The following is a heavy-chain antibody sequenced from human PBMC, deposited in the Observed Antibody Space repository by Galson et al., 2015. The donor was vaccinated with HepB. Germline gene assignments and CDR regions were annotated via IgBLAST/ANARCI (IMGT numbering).Heavy chain of an antibody. CDR3: ARIPIPRLPYWYFDL. CDR1: GYSFTIYY. CDR2: INPGDGTT. Sequence: SVKVSCKASGYSFTIYYLHWLRQAPGQGLEWMGVINPGDGTTTYAQIFRGRVTMTTDTSTSTVYMELSGLRSEDTAVYYCARIPIPRLPYWYFDLWGRGTLVTVSS. D-gene: IGHD5-18*01. V-gene: IGHV1-46*03. J-gene: IGHJ2*01.